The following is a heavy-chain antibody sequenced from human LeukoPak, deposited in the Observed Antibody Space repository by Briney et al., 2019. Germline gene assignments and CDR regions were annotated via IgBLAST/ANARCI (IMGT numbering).Heavy chain of an antibody. CDR2: IKQDGSEK. CDR1: GFTFSSYW. CDR3: VRITMVRGVITLISYYYYYYYMDV. J-gene: IGHJ6*03. V-gene: IGHV3-7*01. Sequence: PGGSLRLSCAASGFTFSSYWMSWVRQAPGKGLEWVANIKQDGSEKHYVDSVKGRFTISRDNAKNSLYLQMNSLRAEDTAVYYCVRITMVRGVITLISYYYYYYYMDVWGKGTTVTVSS. D-gene: IGHD3-10*01.